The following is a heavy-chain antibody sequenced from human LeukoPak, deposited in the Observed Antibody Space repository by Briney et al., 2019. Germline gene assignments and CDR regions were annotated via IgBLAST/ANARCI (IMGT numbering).Heavy chain of an antibody. J-gene: IGHJ4*02. D-gene: IGHD3-10*01. CDR1: GFTFSDYY. Sequence: PGGSLRLSCAASGFTFSDYYMSWIRQAPGKGLEWVANIKQDGSEKYYVDSVKGRFTISRDNAKNSVYLQMNSLRAEDTAVYYCARQLGGSGNYWGQGTLVTVSS. CDR2: IKQDGSEK. V-gene: IGHV3-7*01. CDR3: ARQLGGSGNY.